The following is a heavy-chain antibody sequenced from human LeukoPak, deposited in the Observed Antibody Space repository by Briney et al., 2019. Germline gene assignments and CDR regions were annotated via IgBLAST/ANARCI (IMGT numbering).Heavy chain of an antibody. Sequence: ASVKVSCKASGYTFTSYAMHWVRQAPGQRLEWMGWINAGNGNTKYSQKLQGRVTITRDTSASTAYMELSSLRSEDTAVYYCARVEGGSGSYYNWFDPWGQGTLVTVSS. CDR3: ARVEGGSGSYYNWFDP. CDR2: INAGNGNT. D-gene: IGHD3-10*01. V-gene: IGHV1-3*01. J-gene: IGHJ5*02. CDR1: GYTFTSYA.